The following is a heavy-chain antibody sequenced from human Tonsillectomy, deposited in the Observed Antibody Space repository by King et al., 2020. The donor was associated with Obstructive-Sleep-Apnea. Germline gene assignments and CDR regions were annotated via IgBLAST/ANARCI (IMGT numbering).Heavy chain of an antibody. CDR1: GGSFSGYY. CDR2: INHSGST. V-gene: IGHV4-34*01. Sequence: VQLQQWGAGLLKPSETLSLTCAVYGGSFSGYYWSWIRQPPGKGLEWIGEINHSGSTNYNPSLKSRVTISVDTSKNQFSLKLSSVTAADTAVYYCARAGVATTDFDYWGQGTLVTVSS. D-gene: IGHD5-12*01. CDR3: ARAGVATTDFDY. J-gene: IGHJ4*02.